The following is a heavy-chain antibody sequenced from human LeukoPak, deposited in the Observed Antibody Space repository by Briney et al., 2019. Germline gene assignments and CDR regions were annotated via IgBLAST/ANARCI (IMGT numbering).Heavy chain of an antibody. CDR3: ARYHPTLDAFDI. Sequence: SETLSLTCTVSGYSINRGYYWGWIRQPPGMGLEWIGSIYYSGSTYYNPSLKSRVTISVDTSKNQFSLKLSSVTAADTAVYYCARYHPTLDAFDIWGQGTMVTVSS. J-gene: IGHJ3*02. CDR2: IYYSGST. CDR1: GYSINRGYY. V-gene: IGHV4-38-2*02.